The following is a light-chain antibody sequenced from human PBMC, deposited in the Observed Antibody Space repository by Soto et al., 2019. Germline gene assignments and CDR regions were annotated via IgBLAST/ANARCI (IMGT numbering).Light chain of an antibody. CDR2: GAS. Sequence: EIVLTQSPGTLSLSPGERATLSCGASQSVPRNFLAWYQQKPGQAPRLLIYGASNRATRIPDRFSGSGSGTGFTLTISRLEPEDFAVYYCQQFGSSSYTFGQGTKLDIK. V-gene: IGKV3-20*01. CDR1: QSVPRNF. J-gene: IGKJ2*01. CDR3: QQFGSSSYT.